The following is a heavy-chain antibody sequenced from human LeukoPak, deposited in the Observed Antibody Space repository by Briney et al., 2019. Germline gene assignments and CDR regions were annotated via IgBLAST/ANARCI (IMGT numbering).Heavy chain of an antibody. CDR2: IIPTFGTA. D-gene: IGHD3-3*01. V-gene: IGHV1-69*05. CDR3: AREKKRITIFGVVPDAFDI. J-gene: IGHJ3*02. CDR1: GGTFSSYA. Sequence: SVKVSCKASGGTFSSYAISWVRQAPGQGLEWMGGIIPTFGTANYAQKFQGRVTITTEEYTSTAYMELSSLRSEDTAVYYCAREKKRITIFGVVPDAFDIWGQGTMVTVSS.